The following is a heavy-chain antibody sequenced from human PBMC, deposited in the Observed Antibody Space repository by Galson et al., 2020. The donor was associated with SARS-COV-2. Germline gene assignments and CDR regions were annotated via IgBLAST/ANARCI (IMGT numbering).Heavy chain of an antibody. Sequence: GGSLRLSCAASGFTFSDYHLSWIRQAPGKGLEWVSYIGSSCTTKYYADSVRGRFTISRDNAKDSMFLQMNSLRAEDTAVYYCARGTVGSSFDPWGRGTLVTVSS. CDR2: IGSSCTTK. J-gene: IGHJ5*02. D-gene: IGHD3-10*01. V-gene: IGHV3-11*01. CDR1: GFTFSDYH. CDR3: ARGTVGSSFDP.